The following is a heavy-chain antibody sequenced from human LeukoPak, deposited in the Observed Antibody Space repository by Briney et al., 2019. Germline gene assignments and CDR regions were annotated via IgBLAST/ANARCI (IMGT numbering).Heavy chain of an antibody. CDR2: ISGSGGST. Sequence: GGSLRLSCAASGFTFSSYAMSWVRQAPGRGLEWVSAISGSGGSTYYADSVKGRFTISRDNSRNTLYLQMNSLRAEDTAVYYCARALNGFDIWGPGTLVTVSS. CDR3: ARALNGFDI. CDR1: GFTFSSYA. J-gene: IGHJ3*02. V-gene: IGHV3-23*01.